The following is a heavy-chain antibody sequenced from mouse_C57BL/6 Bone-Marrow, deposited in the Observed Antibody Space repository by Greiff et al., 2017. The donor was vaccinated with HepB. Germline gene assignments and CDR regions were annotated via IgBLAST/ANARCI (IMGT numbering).Heavy chain of an antibody. J-gene: IGHJ1*03. CDR1: DSEVFPIAY. Sequence: QVQLQQSGSELRSPGSSVKLSCKDFDSEVFPIAYMSWVRQKPGHGFEWIGGILPSIGRTIYGEKFEDKATLDADTLSNTAYLELNSLTSEDSAIYYCARGPYYYGSSYWYFDVWGTVTTVTVSS. CDR3: ARGPYYYGSSYWYFDV. CDR2: ILPSIGRT. V-gene: IGHV15-2*01. D-gene: IGHD1-1*01.